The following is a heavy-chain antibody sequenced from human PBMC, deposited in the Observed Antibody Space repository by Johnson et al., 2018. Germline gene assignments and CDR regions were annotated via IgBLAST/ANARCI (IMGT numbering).Heavy chain of an antibody. J-gene: IGHJ1*01. D-gene: IGHD4-23*01. CDR2: ISGTGGSP. CDR3: AKGPSGNSIRGEYFHQ. Sequence: VQLVESGGGLVQPGGSLGLSCSASGFIFLSYTMSWVRQAPGKGLEWVSSISGTGGSPYYAASVKGRSSISRDNSKNTLYLQINRLRPDDTGVYYCAKGPSGNSIRGEYFHQWGQGTLVTVSS. V-gene: IGHV3-23*04. CDR1: GFIFLSYT.